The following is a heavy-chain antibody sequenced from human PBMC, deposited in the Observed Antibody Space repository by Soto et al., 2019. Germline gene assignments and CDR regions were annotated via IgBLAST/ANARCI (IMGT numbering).Heavy chain of an antibody. D-gene: IGHD2-2*01. CDR2: IIPIFGTA. J-gene: IGHJ5*02. Sequence: SVKVSCKASGGTFSSYAISWVRQAPGEGLEWMGGIIPIFGTANYAQKFQGRVTIPTDTSTSTAYMELSSLRSEDTAVYYCARGTIEVVPAAIDPRFDPWGQGPLVTVSS. CDR1: GGTFSSYA. CDR3: ARGTIEVVPAAIDPRFDP. V-gene: IGHV1-69*05.